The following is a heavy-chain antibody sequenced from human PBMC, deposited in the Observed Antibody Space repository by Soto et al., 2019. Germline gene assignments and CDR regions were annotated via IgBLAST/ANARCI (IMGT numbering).Heavy chain of an antibody. CDR1: GYKFTTYF. V-gene: IGHV1-46*01. D-gene: IGHD2-8*01. J-gene: IGHJ1*01. CDR2: IHPSGDT. Sequence: QVQLVQSGAEVKKPGASVKVACKASGYKFTTYFIHSVRQAPGQGLEWMGMIHPSGDTGYGQKFRGRVTMTIDTSTTTAYMELRNLTSEDTAIYFSVRGYCTTTPCSGDFQHWGQGTLVTVSS. CDR3: VRGYCTTTPCSGDFQH.